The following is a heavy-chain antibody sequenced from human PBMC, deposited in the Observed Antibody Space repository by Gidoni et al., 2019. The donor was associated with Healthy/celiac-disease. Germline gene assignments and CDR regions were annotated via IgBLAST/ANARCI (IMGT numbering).Heavy chain of an antibody. CDR1: GFTFSSYA. D-gene: IGHD3-16*02. J-gene: IGHJ4*02. Sequence: QVQLVESGGGVVQPGRSLRLSCAASGFTFSSYAMQWVRQAPGKGLEWVAVISYDGSNKYYADSVKGRFTISRDNSKNTLYLQMNSLRAEDTAVYYCARLYYYDYVWGSYRPDGGFDYWGQGTLVTVSS. CDR2: ISYDGSNK. CDR3: ARLYYYDYVWGSYRPDGGFDY. V-gene: IGHV3-30-3*01.